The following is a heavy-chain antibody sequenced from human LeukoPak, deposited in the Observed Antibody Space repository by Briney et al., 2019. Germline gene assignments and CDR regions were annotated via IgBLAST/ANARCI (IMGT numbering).Heavy chain of an antibody. D-gene: IGHD3-9*01. V-gene: IGHV1-46*01. J-gene: IGHJ5*02. CDR2: INPSGGST. CDR1: GYTFTSYY. Sequence: GASVKVSCKASGYTFTSYYMHWVRQAPGQGLEWMGIINPSGGSTSCAQKFQGRVTMTRDTSTSTVYMELSSLRSEDTAVYYCARDSDPYYDILTGYLNWFDPWGQGTLVTVSS. CDR3: ARDSDPYYDILTGYLNWFDP.